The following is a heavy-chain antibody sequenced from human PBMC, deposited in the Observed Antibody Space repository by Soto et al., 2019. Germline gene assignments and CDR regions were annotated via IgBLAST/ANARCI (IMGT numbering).Heavy chain of an antibody. CDR1: GFTFISHA. V-gene: IGHV3-23*01. Sequence: VGSLRLSFASSGFTFISHAMSWVRQAPGKGLEWVSAISGSGGSTYYADSVKGRFTISRENSKNTLYLQMNSLRAEDTAVYYFAKYGSPKTXWGQGTLFTVSX. D-gene: IGHD3-10*01. J-gene: IGHJ4*02. CDR2: ISGSGGST. CDR3: AKYGSPKTX.